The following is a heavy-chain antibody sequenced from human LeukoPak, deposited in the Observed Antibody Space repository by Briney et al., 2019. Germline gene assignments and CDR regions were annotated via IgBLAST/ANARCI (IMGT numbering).Heavy chain of an antibody. J-gene: IGHJ4*02. Sequence: SQTLSLTCTVSGDSISSGGSYWSWIRQHPGKGLEWIGYIYYSGSTYYNPSLKRRVTISVDTSNNQFSLKLSSVTAADTAVYYCARSGDAYSFDYWGQGTLVTVSS. CDR3: ARSGDAYSFDY. CDR1: GDSISSGGSY. V-gene: IGHV4-31*03. CDR2: IYYSGST. D-gene: IGHD5-24*01.